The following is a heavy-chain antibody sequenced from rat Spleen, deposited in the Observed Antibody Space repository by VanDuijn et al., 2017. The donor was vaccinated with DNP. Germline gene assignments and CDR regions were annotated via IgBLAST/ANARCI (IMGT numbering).Heavy chain of an antibody. CDR3: TNLITFLPA. J-gene: IGHJ4*01. CDR2: INNAGST. D-gene: IGHD1-1*01. V-gene: IGHV3-3*01. Sequence: EVQLQESGPGLVKPSQSLSLTCSVTGYSITSNHKWSWIRKFPGNELEWMGYINNAGSTNYNPSLKSRFSITRDTSKNQFFLQVNSVRDEDTATYYCTNLITFLPAWSQGMSVTVSS. CDR1: GYSITSNHK.